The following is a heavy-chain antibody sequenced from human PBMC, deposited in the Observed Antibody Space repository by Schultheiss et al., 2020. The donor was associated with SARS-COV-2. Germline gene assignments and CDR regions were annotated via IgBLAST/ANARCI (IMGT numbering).Heavy chain of an antibody. D-gene: IGHD1-26*01. CDR3: ARDIVGADGGWFDP. CDR2: IYHSGST. V-gene: IGHV4-38-2*02. CDR1: GGSISSYY. J-gene: IGHJ5*02. Sequence: SETLSLTCTVSGGSISSYYWGWIRQPPGKGLEWIGSIYHSGSTYYNRSLKSRVTISVDTSKNQFSLKLSSVTAADTAVYYCARDIVGADGGWFDPWGQGTLVTVSS.